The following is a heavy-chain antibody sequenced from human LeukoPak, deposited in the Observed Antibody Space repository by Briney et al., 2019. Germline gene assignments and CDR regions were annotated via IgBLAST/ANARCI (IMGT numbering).Heavy chain of an antibody. CDR3: ARSIAAAGKGGCFDP. CDR1: GGSISSGSYY. Sequence: KPSQTLSLTCTVSGGSISSGSYYCSWIRQPAGKGLGWIGRIYTSGSTNSNPSLKSRVTISVDTSKNQFSLKLSSVTAADTAVYYCARSIAAAGKGGCFDPWGQGTLVTVSS. D-gene: IGHD6-13*01. V-gene: IGHV4-61*02. CDR2: IYTSGST. J-gene: IGHJ5*02.